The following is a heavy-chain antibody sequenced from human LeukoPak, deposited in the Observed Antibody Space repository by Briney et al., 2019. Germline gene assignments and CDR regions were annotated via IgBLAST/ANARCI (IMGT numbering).Heavy chain of an antibody. CDR2: INPNSGGT. Sequence: GASVKVSCKASGYTFTGYYMHWVRQAPGQGLEWMGWINPNSGGTNYAQKFQGRVTMTTDTSTNTAYMELRSLRSDDTAVYYCARGFPSGKQWPTNWGQGTLVTVSS. CDR3: ARGFPSGKQWPTN. CDR1: GYTFTGYY. D-gene: IGHD6-19*01. V-gene: IGHV1-2*02. J-gene: IGHJ4*02.